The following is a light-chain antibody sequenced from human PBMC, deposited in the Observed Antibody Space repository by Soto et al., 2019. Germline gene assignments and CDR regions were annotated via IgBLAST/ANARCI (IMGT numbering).Light chain of an antibody. Sequence: QSALAQPASVSGSPGQSITISCTGSRGDVGGYGLVSWYQQSPGKGPTLIIYVVTNRPSGVSARLPGSKSGDTASLIISGLQAEAEADYYCGSYKLDNTPRVATRPKVTV. CDR1: RGDVGGYGL. CDR3: GSYKLDNTPR. CDR2: VVT. V-gene: IGLV2-14*01. J-gene: IGLJ1*01.